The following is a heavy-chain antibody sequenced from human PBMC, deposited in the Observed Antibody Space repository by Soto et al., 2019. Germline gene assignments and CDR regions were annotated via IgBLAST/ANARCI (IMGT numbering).Heavy chain of an antibody. D-gene: IGHD2-15*01. Sequence: VAGGTSVGYGCRCIMKKTGKGLEWIGYIYYSGSTNYNPSLKSRVTISVDTSKNQFSLKLSSVTAADTAVYYCARVRCSGGSCYSGSGFDYWGQGTLVTVSS. CDR2: IYYSGST. V-gene: IGHV4-59*01. CDR3: ARVRCSGGSCYSGSGFDY. CDR1: GGTSVGYG. J-gene: IGHJ4*02.